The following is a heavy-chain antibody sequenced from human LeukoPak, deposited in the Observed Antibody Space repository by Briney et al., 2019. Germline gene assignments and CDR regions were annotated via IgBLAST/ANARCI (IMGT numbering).Heavy chain of an antibody. V-gene: IGHV3-23*01. CDR1: GFTFSSYA. CDR2: ISSSGSNT. Sequence: PGGSLRLSCAASGFTFSSYAMSWVRQAPGKGLEWVSGISSSGSNTYHADSVKGRFTISRDNAKNSLYLQMSSLRAEDTGVYYCARRILSTSWTDSFDIWGQGTMVTVSS. J-gene: IGHJ3*02. D-gene: IGHD2-2*01. CDR3: ARRILSTSWTDSFDI.